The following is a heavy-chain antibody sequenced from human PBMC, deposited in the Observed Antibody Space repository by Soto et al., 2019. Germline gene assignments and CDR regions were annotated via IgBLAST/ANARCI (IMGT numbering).Heavy chain of an antibody. V-gene: IGHV3-74*01. CDR3: ARDLGLWFGELPHNWFDP. CDR1: GFTFSSYW. Sequence: GESLKISCAASGFTFSSYWMHWVRQAPGKGLVWVSRINSDGSSTSYADSVKGRFTISRDNAKNTLYLQMNSLRAEDTAVYYCARDLGLWFGELPHNWFDPWGQGTLVTVSS. CDR2: INSDGSST. D-gene: IGHD3-10*01. J-gene: IGHJ5*02.